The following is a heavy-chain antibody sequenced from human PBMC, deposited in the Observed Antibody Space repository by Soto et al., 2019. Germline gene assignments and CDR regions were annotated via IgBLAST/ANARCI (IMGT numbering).Heavy chain of an antibody. D-gene: IGHD3-16*01. V-gene: IGHV1-46*01. CDR2: IDPSGGVT. J-gene: IGHJ4*02. CDR1: GYTFTKFH. CDR3: ARDVICHDNYETIDYYFDL. Sequence: VASVKVSCKASGYTFTKFHIHWVRQAPGQGLEWMGMIDPSGGVTRDAQRFQGRITMTSDTSPSSVYMELRGLTSEDAAVHYCARDVICHDNYETIDYYFDLWGPGTLVPVSS.